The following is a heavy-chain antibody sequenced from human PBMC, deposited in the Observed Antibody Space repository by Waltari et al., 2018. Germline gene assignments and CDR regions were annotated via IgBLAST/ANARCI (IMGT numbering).Heavy chain of an antibody. CDR2: SRGSGGST. V-gene: IGHV3-23*01. D-gene: IGHD3-10*01. Sequence: EVQLLESGGGLVQPGGSLRLSCAASGFTFSSYAMGWVRQAPGKGLVCVAASRGSGGSTSYAYSGKGRFTISRDNSKNTLYLQMNSLRAEDTAVYYCALSEGYGSGSSFDYWGQGTLVTVSS. CDR3: ALSEGYGSGSSFDY. J-gene: IGHJ4*02. CDR1: GFTFSSYA.